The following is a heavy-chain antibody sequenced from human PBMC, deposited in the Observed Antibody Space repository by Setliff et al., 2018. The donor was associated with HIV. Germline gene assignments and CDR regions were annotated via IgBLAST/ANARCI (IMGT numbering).Heavy chain of an antibody. CDR2: IFYSGST. D-gene: IGHD2-15*01. Sequence: PSETLSLTCTVSSGSISSTSFYWGWIRQPPGKGLEWIGMIFYSGSTYYNPSLKSRVTISVDPSNNQFSLKLDSVAAADTAVYYCARHEGYLYDGSRYFGRFDPWGQGTLVTVSS. J-gene: IGHJ5*02. V-gene: IGHV4-39*01. CDR3: ARHEGYLYDGSRYFGRFDP. CDR1: SGSISSTSFY.